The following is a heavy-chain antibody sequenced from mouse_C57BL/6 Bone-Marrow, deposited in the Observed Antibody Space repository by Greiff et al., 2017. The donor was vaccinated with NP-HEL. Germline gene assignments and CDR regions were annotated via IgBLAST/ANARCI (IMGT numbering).Heavy chain of an antibody. Sequence: VKVVESGAELARPGASVKLSCKASGYTFTSYGISWVKQRPGQGLEWIGEIYPRSGNTYYNEKFKGKATLTADKSSSTAYMELRSLTSEDSAVDFCASRGYYPWYFEGWGTGTTVTVSS. D-gene: IGHD2-3*01. J-gene: IGHJ1*03. V-gene: IGHV1-81*01. CDR1: GYTFTSYG. CDR2: IYPRSGNT. CDR3: ASRGYYPWYFEG.